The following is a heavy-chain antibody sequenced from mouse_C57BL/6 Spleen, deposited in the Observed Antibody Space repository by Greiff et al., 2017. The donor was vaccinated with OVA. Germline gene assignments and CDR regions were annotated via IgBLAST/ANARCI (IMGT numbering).Heavy chain of an antibody. V-gene: IGHV7-3*01. J-gene: IGHJ3*01. D-gene: IGHD4-1*01. Sequence: EVMLVESGGGLVQPGGSLSLSCAASGFTFTDYYMSWVRQPPGKALEWLGFIRNKANGYTTEYSASVKGRFTISRDNSQSILYLQMNALRAEDSATYYCAKSNWDVWFAYWGQGTLVTVSA. CDR3: AKSNWDVWFAY. CDR1: GFTFTDYY. CDR2: IRNKANGYTT.